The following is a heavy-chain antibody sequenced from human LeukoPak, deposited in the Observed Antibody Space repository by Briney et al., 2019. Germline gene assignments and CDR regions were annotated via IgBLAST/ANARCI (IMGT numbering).Heavy chain of an antibody. Sequence: ASVKVSCKASGYTFTGYYMYWVRQAPGQGLEWVGWISPNSGGANFAQKFQGRVTMTRDTSISTAYLELSRLTSDDTAVYCCARDGDSLMVDFDYWGQGTLVTVSS. CDR1: GYTFTGYY. V-gene: IGHV1-2*02. CDR2: ISPNSGGA. D-gene: IGHD2-8*01. CDR3: ARDGDSLMVDFDY. J-gene: IGHJ4*02.